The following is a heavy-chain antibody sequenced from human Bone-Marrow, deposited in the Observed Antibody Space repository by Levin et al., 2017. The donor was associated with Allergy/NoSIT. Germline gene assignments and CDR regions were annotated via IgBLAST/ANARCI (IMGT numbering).Heavy chain of an antibody. CDR1: GDSISSSTYY. V-gene: IGHV4-39*01. Sequence: GSLRLSCTVSGDSISSSTYYWGWIRQPPGKGLEWIGSIYYSGRTYYNPSLKSRVTISVDTSNNQFSLKLSSVTAADTAVYYCARHKSQVLVSGGFGYWGQGTLVTVSS. J-gene: IGHJ4*02. D-gene: IGHD6-6*01. CDR3: ARHKSQVLVSGGFGY. CDR2: IYYSGRT.